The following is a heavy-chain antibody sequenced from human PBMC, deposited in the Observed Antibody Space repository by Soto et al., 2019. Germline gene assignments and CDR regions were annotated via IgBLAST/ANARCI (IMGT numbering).Heavy chain of an antibody. V-gene: IGHV4-4*02. CDR2: LSRGDER. CDR1: GAPITTTKW. CDR3: ATQTISYTWGV. Sequence: QVQLQESGPGLVKPSETLSLTCTVSGAPITTTKWWAWVRLPPGKGLEWIGELSRGDERSSNPSLEGRFTISLDKSNHHFSLKLTSVTAADTAIYYYATQTISYTWGVWGRGTSVTVSS. D-gene: IGHD3-16*01. J-gene: IGHJ6*02.